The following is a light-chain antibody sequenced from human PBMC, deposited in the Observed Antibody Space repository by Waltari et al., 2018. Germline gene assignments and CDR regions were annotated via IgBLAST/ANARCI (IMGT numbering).Light chain of an antibody. Sequence: DTLMTQSPSSLSASVGDRVTLTCLASQAISTYVNWYQQTPGMAPKLLIFSSSTLHRGVSSRFSGSGSGTEFTLTISNLQPDDFATYYCQQSYSAPLAFGGGTKLDI. J-gene: IGKJ4*01. CDR3: QQSYSAPLA. CDR1: QAISTY. CDR2: SSS. V-gene: IGKV1-39*01.